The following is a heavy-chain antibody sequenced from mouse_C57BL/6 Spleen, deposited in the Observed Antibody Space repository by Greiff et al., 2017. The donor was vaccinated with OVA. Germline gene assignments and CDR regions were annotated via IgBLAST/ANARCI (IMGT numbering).Heavy chain of an antibody. D-gene: IGHD2-5*01. Sequence: EVMLVESGGGLVKPGGSLKLSCAASGFTFSDYGMHWVRQAPEKGLEWVAYISSGSSTIYYADTVKGRFTISRDNAKNTLFLQMTSLRSEDTAMYYCAREGYSNYDYYAMDYWGQGTSVTVSS. CDR2: ISSGSSTI. CDR3: AREGYSNYDYYAMDY. J-gene: IGHJ4*01. CDR1: GFTFSDYG. V-gene: IGHV5-17*01.